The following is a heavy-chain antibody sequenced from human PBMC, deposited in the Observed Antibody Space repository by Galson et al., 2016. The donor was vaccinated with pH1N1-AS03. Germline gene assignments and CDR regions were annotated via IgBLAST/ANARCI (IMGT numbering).Heavy chain of an antibody. Sequence: SLRLSCAASGFTFNHYSMNWVRQAPGKGLEWVSYISSDSTTIYYADSVKGRFTISRDNAKNPLYLQMNNLTAEDTAIYYCARTSGAYFGSAFDIWGQGTMVTVSS. CDR2: ISSDSTTI. CDR3: ARTSGAYFGSAFDI. CDR1: GFTFNHYS. V-gene: IGHV3-48*04. D-gene: IGHD1-26*01. J-gene: IGHJ3*02.